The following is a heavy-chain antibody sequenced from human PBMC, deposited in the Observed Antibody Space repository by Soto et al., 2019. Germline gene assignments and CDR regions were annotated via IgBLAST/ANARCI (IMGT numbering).Heavy chain of an antibody. CDR3: AGGYDYVWGVGGYFDY. J-gene: IGHJ4*02. CDR1: GGTFSSYA. D-gene: IGHD3-16*01. V-gene: IGHV1-69*01. CDR2: IIPIFGTA. Sequence: QVQLVQSGAEVKKPGSSVKVSCKASGGTFSSYAISWVRQAPGQGLEWMGGIIPIFGTANYTQKFQGRVTITADESTSTAYMELSSLRSEDTAVYYCAGGYDYVWGVGGYFDYWGQGTLVTVSS.